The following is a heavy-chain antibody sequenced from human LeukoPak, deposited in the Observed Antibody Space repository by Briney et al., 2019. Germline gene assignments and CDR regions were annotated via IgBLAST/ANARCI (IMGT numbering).Heavy chain of an antibody. CDR1: GFNFSASY. J-gene: IGHJ4*02. Sequence: GSLRLPCAASGFNFSASYMTWVRQAPGQGLEWLSYISGDSGDTHYADSVKGGFTISRDNSKNTLYLQMNSLRAEDTAVYYCARRAGDYSHPYDYWGQGTLVTVSS. D-gene: IGHD3-22*01. CDR2: ISGDSGDT. CDR3: ARRAGDYSHPYDY. V-gene: IGHV3-11*03.